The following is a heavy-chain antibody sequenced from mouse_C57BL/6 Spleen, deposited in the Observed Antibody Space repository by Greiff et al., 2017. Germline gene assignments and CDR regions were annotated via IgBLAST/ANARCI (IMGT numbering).Heavy chain of an antibody. Sequence: QVQLQQPGAELVKPGASVKLSCKASGYTFTSYWMQWVKQRPGQGLEWIGEIDPSDSYTNYNQKFKGKATLTVDTSSSTAYMQLSSLTSEDSAVYYCAREVLRRSRDFDVWGTGTTVTVSS. CDR3: AREVLRRSRDFDV. CDR2: IDPSDSYT. D-gene: IGHD2-4*01. V-gene: IGHV1-50*01. CDR1: GYTFTSYW. J-gene: IGHJ1*03.